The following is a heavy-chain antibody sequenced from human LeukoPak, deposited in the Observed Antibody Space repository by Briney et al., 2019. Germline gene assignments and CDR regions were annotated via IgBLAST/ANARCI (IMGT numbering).Heavy chain of an antibody. CDR3: AREMRDSYYDFWSGYYEEDNWFDP. CDR1: GFTFSSYW. CDR2: ISSDGSST. J-gene: IGHJ5*02. D-gene: IGHD3-3*01. V-gene: IGHV3-74*01. Sequence: QPGGSLRLSCAASGFTFSSYWMHWVRQAPGKGLVRVSRISSDGSSTSYADSVKGRFTISRDNAKNTPYLQMNSLRAEDTAVYYCAREMRDSYYDFWSGYYEEDNWFDPWGQGTLVTVSS.